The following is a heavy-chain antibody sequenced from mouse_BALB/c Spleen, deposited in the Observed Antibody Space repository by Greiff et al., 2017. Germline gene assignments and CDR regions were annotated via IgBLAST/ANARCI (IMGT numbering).Heavy chain of an antibody. V-gene: IGHV8-11*01. D-gene: IGHD1-1*01. J-gene: IGHJ2*01. Sequence: QVTLKVSGPGILQPSQTLSLTCSFSGFSLSTYGIGVGWIRQPSGQGLEWLAHIWWNDNKYYNTALKSRLTISKDTSNNQVFLKIASVDTADTATYYCARILSYYGSSYYFDYWGQGTTLTVSS. CDR2: IWWNDNK. CDR1: GFSLSTYGIG. CDR3: ARILSYYGSSYYFDY.